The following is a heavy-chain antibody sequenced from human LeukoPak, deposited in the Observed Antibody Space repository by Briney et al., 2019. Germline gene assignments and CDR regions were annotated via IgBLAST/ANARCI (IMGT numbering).Heavy chain of an antibody. CDR3: TRLVGSGWYYFDY. CDR2: MKPNSGDT. J-gene: IGHJ4*02. V-gene: IGHV1-8*01. D-gene: IGHD6-19*01. CDR1: GYTFTTYD. Sequence: ASVKVSCKASGYTFTTYDINWVRQATGQGLEWMGWMKPNSGDTGYAQKFQGRVTMTTDTSTSTAYLEVRSLTSGDTAVYYCTRLVGSGWYYFDYWGQGTLVTVSS.